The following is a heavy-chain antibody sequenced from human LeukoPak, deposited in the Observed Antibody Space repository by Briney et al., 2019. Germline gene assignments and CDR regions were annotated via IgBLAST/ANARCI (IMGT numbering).Heavy chain of an antibody. J-gene: IGHJ4*02. V-gene: IGHV3-23*01. CDR2: ISGSRGNT. CDR3: AKEGGGSVLYYFDY. D-gene: IGHD3-10*01. CDR1: GFTFSSYS. Sequence: AVGSLRLSCAASGFTFSSYSMNWVRQAPGKGLEWISAISGSRGNTYYADSVKGRFTSSRDNSKNTLYLQMNSLRAEDTAVYYCAKEGGGSVLYYFDYWGRGTLVTVSS.